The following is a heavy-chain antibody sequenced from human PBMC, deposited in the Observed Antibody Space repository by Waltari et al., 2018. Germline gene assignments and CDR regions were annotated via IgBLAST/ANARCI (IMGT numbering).Heavy chain of an antibody. J-gene: IGHJ4*02. V-gene: IGHV3-64D*06. CDR1: TFTFTDSA. Sequence: EVQLVESGGGLVQPGGSLRLSCSASTFTFTDSAMDWVRQAAGKGLEYVSSISADGSSTYYADSVKGRFTISRDNSKDTLYLHMSSLRREDTAVYYCVKERGLQRFFDSWGQGTLVTVSS. D-gene: IGHD1-1*01. CDR2: ISADGSST. CDR3: VKERGLQRFFDS.